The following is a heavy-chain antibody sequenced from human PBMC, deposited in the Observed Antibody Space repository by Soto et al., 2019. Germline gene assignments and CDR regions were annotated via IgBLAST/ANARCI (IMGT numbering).Heavy chain of an antibody. CDR3: AKAQYSSSSGLDY. J-gene: IGHJ4*02. V-gene: IGHV3-33*06. Sequence: QVQLVESGGGVVQPGRSLRLSCAASGFTFSSYGMHWVRQAPGKGLEWVAVIWYDGSNKYYADSVKGRFTISRDNSKNTLYLQMNSLRAEDTAVYYCAKAQYSSSSGLDYWGQGTLVTVSS. D-gene: IGHD6-6*01. CDR1: GFTFSSYG. CDR2: IWYDGSNK.